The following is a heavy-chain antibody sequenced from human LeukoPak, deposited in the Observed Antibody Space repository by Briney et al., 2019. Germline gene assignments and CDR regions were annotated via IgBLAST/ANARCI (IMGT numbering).Heavy chain of an antibody. CDR3: ARDRYRGQTYYYYYMDV. J-gene: IGHJ6*03. CDR2: IYTSGST. CDR1: GGSISSGSYY. D-gene: IGHD3-16*02. V-gene: IGHV4-61*02. Sequence: SQTLSLTCTVSGGSISSGSYYWSWIRQPAGKGLEWIGRIYTSGSTNYNPSLKSRVTISVDTSKNQFSLKLSSVTAAVTAVYYCARDRYRGQTYYYYYMDVWGKGTTVTVSS.